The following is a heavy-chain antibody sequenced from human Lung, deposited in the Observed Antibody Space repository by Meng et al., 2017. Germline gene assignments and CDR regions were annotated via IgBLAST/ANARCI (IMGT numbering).Heavy chain of an antibody. CDR2: INAGNGNT. V-gene: IGHV1-3*01. J-gene: IGHJ4*02. CDR3: ASPMGGLFGVVIIGAY. Sequence: RLGQAGAEVKKPGASRKVSCKASGYTFTSNAKHWVRQAPGQRLEWMGWINAGNGNTKYSQKFQGRVTITRDTSASTAYMELSSLRSEDTAVYYCASPMGGLFGVVIIGAYWGQGTLVTVSS. D-gene: IGHD3-3*01. CDR1: GYTFTSNA.